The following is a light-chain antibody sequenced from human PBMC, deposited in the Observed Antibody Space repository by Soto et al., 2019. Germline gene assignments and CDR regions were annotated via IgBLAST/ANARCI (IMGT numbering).Light chain of an antibody. Sequence: QAVVTQEPSLTVSPGGTVTLTCASSTGAVTSGYYPTWFQQKPGQAPRALIYSTNNKSSWTPARFSGSLLGGKAALTLSGVKPEDEAEYYGLLFHGAVHSLLFAGGTKPTFL. V-gene: IGLV7-43*01. CDR2: STN. CDR3: LLFHGAVHSLL. CDR1: TGAVTSGYY. J-gene: IGLJ2*01.